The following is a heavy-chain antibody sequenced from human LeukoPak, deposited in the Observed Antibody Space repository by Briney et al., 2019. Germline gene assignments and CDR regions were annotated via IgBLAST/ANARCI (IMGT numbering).Heavy chain of an antibody. CDR3: ARATSSSWYVDWFDY. V-gene: IGHV4-59*01. CDR1: GGSISSYY. CDR2: ISDSGST. J-gene: IGHJ5*01. Sequence: PSETLSLTCTVSGGSISSYYWSWIRQPPGKGLEWIGYISDSGSTKYNPSLKSRVTISLDTSKSQFSLKLSSVTAADAAVYYCARATSSSWYVDWFDYWGQGTLVTVSS. D-gene: IGHD6-13*01.